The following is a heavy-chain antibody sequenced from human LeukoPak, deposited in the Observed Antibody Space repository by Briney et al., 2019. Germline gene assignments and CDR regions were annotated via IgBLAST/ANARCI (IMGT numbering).Heavy chain of an antibody. CDR3: TIRGYDITTNFFDS. D-gene: IGHD3-10*01. CDR1: GGSFSAYY. CDR2: INYGGGT. Sequence: PSETLSLTCAVYGGSFSAYYWSWIRQPPGKGLEWIGEINYGGGTNVNPSLKSRVTISLDPSNNHFSLNMTSMTAADTAMYYCTIRGYDITTNFFDSWGQGTLATVSS. V-gene: IGHV4-34*01. J-gene: IGHJ4*02.